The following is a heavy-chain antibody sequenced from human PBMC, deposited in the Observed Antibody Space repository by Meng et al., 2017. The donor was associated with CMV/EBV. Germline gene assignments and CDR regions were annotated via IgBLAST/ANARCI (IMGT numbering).Heavy chain of an antibody. CDR1: GGCISSYY. Sequence: HESRTGLSYPSETLPLPCTVCGGCISSYYWSWIRQPAGKGLEWIGRIYTSGSTNYNPSLKSRVTMSVDTSKNQFSLKLSSVTAADTAVYYCARHGDTAMVVGIDYWGQGTLVTVSS. J-gene: IGHJ4*02. CDR2: IYTSGST. V-gene: IGHV4-4*07. CDR3: ARHGDTAMVVGIDY. D-gene: IGHD5-18*01.